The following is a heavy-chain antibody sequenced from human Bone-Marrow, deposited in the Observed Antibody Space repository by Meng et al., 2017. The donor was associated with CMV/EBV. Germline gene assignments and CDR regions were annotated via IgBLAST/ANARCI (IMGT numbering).Heavy chain of an antibody. CDR2: IHNSGNT. D-gene: IGHD3/OR15-3a*01. CDR1: GASINSHY. Sequence: GSLRLSCTVSGASINSHYWTWIRQPPGKGLEWIGYIHNSGNTNYNPSLKSRVSISVDTSKKQFSLKLSSVTAADTAVYYCAFPVISLGDWYYGMDVWGQGTTVTVSS. CDR3: AFPVISLGDWYYGMDV. J-gene: IGHJ6*02. V-gene: IGHV4-59*03.